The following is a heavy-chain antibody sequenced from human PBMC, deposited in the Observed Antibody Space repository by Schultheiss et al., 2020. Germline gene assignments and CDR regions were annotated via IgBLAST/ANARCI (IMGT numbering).Heavy chain of an antibody. D-gene: IGHD6-6*01. CDR2: ISGSGGST. Sequence: GGSLRLSCAASGFTFSSYAMSWVRQAPGKGLEWVSAISGSGGSTYYADSVKGRFTISRDNSKNTLYLQMNSLRAEDTAVYYCAKSGIAARPNYYYYMDVWGKGTTVTGSS. CDR3: AKSGIAARPNYYYYMDV. V-gene: IGHV3-23*01. CDR1: GFTFSSYA. J-gene: IGHJ6*03.